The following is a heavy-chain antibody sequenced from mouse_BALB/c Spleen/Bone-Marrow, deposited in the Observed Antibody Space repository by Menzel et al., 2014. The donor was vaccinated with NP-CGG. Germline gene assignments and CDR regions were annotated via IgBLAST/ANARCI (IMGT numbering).Heavy chain of an antibody. CDR1: EYEFPSHD. CDR3: ARHGDYYGSSLFAY. CDR2: TNSDGGST. J-gene: IGHJ3*01. D-gene: IGHD1-1*01. V-gene: IGHV5-2*03. Sequence: EVKLVESGGGLVQPGESLKLSCESNEYEFPSHDMSWVRKTPEKRLELVAATNSDGGSTYYPDTMERRFIISRDNSKKTLYLQMSSLRSEDTAFYYCARHGDYYGSSLFAYRGQGTLVTVSA.